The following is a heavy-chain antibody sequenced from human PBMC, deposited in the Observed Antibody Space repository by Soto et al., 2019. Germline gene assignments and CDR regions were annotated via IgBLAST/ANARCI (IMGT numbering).Heavy chain of an antibody. CDR2: IYYSGGT. D-gene: IGHD2-15*01. CDR1: GASISSYY. CDR3: ARDLHYGGSLAWFDP. J-gene: IGHJ5*02. Sequence: SETLSLTCSVSGASISSYYWSWIRQPPGKGLEWIGYIYYSGGTTYNPSLQNRVTISLDTSKNLFSLKVTSVTAADTAVYYCARDLHYGGSLAWFDPWGQGTPVTV. V-gene: IGHV4-59*01.